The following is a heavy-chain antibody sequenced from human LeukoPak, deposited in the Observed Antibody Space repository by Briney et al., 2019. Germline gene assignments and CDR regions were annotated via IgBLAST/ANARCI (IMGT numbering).Heavy chain of an antibody. Sequence: SETLSLTCAVYGRSFSGYYWSWIRQPPGKGLEWIGEINHSGSTIYNPSLKSRVTISVDTSKNQFSLKLSSVTAADTAVYYCARGPQTYYDILTGLSFWGQGTLVTVSS. V-gene: IGHV4-34*01. CDR3: ARGPQTYYDILTGLSF. D-gene: IGHD3-9*01. CDR1: GRSFSGYY. J-gene: IGHJ4*02. CDR2: INHSGST.